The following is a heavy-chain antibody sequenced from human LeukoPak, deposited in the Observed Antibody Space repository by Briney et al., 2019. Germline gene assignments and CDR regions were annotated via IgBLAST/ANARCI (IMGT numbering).Heavy chain of an antibody. V-gene: IGHV3-23*01. Sequence: GGSLRLSCAASGFTFSSYAMSWVRQAPGKGLEWVSSISSSGDVTFYTDPVKGRFTISRDNSKNTLYLQMNSLRAEDTAVYYCAKDRPNYYESNGHYYRLNGDYWGQGTLVTVSS. CDR3: AKDRPNYYESNGHYYRLNGDY. J-gene: IGHJ4*02. D-gene: IGHD3-22*01. CDR1: GFTFSSYA. CDR2: ISSSGDVT.